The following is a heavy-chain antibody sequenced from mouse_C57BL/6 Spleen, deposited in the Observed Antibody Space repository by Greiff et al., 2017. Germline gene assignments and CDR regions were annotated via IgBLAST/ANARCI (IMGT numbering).Heavy chain of an antibody. V-gene: IGHV1-52*01. Sequence: QVQLQQPGAELVRPGSSVTLSCKASGYTFTSYWMHWVKQRPIQGLEWIGNIDPSASETHYNQQFKDKATLTVDKSSSTAYMQLSSLASEDSAVYYCARGHYGYDVGYFDYWGQGTTLTVSS. CDR2: IDPSASET. D-gene: IGHD2-2*01. CDR3: ARGHYGYDVGYFDY. CDR1: GYTFTSYW. J-gene: IGHJ2*01.